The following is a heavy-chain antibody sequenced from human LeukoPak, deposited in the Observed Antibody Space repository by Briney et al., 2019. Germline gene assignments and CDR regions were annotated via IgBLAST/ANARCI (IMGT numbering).Heavy chain of an antibody. Sequence: GASVKVSCKASGFTFTRYYFHWVRHAPGQGLEWMGIITPNGGSTSYAQNFQDRVTMTRDMSTSTVYMELTSLRSEDTSVYYCARGYGYYKPQFDYWGQGTLVTVS. V-gene: IGHV1-46*01. D-gene: IGHD5-18*01. CDR1: GFTFTRYY. CDR3: ARGYGYYKPQFDY. CDR2: ITPNGGST. J-gene: IGHJ4*02.